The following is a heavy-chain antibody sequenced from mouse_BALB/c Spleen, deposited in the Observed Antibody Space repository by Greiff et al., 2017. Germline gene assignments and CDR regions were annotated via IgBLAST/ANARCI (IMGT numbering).Heavy chain of an antibody. CDR3: ARENWGSMDY. D-gene: IGHD4-1*01. V-gene: IGHV1-54*01. Sequence: VQGVESGAELVRPGTSVKVSCKASGYAFTNYLIEWVKQRPGQGLEWIGVINPGSGGTNYNEKFKGKATLTADKSSSTAYMQLSSLTSDDSAVYFCARENWGSMDYWGQGTSVTVSS. CDR1: GYAFTNYL. CDR2: INPGSGGT. J-gene: IGHJ4*01.